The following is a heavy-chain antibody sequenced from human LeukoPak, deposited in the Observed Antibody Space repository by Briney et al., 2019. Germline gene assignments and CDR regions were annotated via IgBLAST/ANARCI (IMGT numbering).Heavy chain of an antibody. Sequence: PGGSLRLSCAASGFTFSSYAMSWVRQAPGKGLEWVSGISGSGGSTYYADSVKGRFTISRDNSKNTLYLQMNSLRAEDTAVYYCAKPSFWSGYYIGGLGHFDYWGQGTLVTVSS. V-gene: IGHV3-23*01. CDR2: ISGSGGST. D-gene: IGHD3-3*01. CDR1: GFTFSSYA. J-gene: IGHJ4*02. CDR3: AKPSFWSGYYIGGLGHFDY.